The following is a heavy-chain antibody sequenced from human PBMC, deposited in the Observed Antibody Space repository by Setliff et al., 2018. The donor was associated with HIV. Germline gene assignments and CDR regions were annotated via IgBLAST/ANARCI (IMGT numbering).Heavy chain of an antibody. CDR1: GFTFSAYR. V-gene: IGHV3-48*01. CDR2: ISSSGSTI. J-gene: IGHJ4*02. CDR3: HSGYDTEEQSYFDY. D-gene: IGHD5-12*01. Sequence: PGRSLRLSCAASGFTFSAYRMNWVRQAPGKGLEWLSYISSSGSTICYADSVKGRFTISRDNAKNSLYLQMNSLRAEDTGVYYCHSGYDTEEQSYFDYWGQGTLVTVSS.